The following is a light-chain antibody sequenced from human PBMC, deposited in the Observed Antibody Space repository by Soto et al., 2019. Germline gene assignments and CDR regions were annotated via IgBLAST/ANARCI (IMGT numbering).Light chain of an antibody. CDR3: QQHGGSPIT. Sequence: DIPLTQSHSSVSASVADRITIXWRASQGISSWLAWYQQKPGKAPKLLIYAASSLQSGVPSRFSGSGSGTDFTLTISSLEPEDFAVYYCQQHGGSPITFGQGTRLEIK. V-gene: IGKV1D-12*01. J-gene: IGKJ5*01. CDR1: QGISSW. CDR2: AAS.